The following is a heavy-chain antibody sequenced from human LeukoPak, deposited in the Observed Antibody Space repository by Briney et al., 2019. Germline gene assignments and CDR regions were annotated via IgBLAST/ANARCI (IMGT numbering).Heavy chain of an antibody. CDR2: ISWNSGIF. J-gene: IGHJ4*02. CDR3: AKGSKTSIEQ. Sequence: GGSLRLSCAASGFKFDDYAMQWVRQAPGKGLEWVAGISWNSGIFGYADSVKGRLTISRDNAQKSLYLQMNSLRGADTAFYYCAKGSKTSIEQWGRGTLVTVSS. CDR1: GFKFDDYA. D-gene: IGHD1/OR15-1a*01. V-gene: IGHV3-9*01.